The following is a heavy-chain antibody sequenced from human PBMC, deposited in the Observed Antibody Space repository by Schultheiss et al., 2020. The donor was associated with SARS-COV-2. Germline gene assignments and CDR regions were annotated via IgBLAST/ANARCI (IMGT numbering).Heavy chain of an antibody. J-gene: IGHJ4*02. V-gene: IGHV4-34*01. Sequence: SETLSLTCAVYGGSFSGYYWSWIRQPPGKGLEWIGEINHSGSTNYTPYLKIRVTISVDTSTNQFSRKLSSVTSADTAVYYCARYSYGGLFDYWGQGTLVTVSS. CDR3: ARYSYGGLFDY. D-gene: IGHD5-18*01. CDR1: GGSFSGYY. CDR2: INHSGST.